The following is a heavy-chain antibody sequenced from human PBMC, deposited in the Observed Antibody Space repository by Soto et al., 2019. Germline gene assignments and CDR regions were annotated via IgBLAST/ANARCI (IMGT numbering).Heavy chain of an antibody. V-gene: IGHV1-18*01. J-gene: IGHJ6*02. CDR3: ARILRGYSRPMDYYYYYGMDV. CDR1: GYTFTSYG. CDR2: ISAYNGNT. Sequence: QVQLVQSGAEVKKPGASVKVSCKASGYTFTSYGISWVRQAPGQGLEWMGWISAYNGNTNYAQKLQGRVTMTTYTSTSTAYMELRSLRSDDTAVYYCARILRGYSRPMDYYYYYGMDVWGQGTTVTVSS. D-gene: IGHD5-12*01.